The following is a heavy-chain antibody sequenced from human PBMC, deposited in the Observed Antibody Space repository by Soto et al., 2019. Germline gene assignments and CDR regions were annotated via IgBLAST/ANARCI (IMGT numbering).Heavy chain of an antibody. CDR1: GFTFTTYY. CDR2: INPKADGT. CDR3: ARGREYRGYDFLDY. D-gene: IGHD5-12*01. J-gene: IGHJ4*02. V-gene: IGHV1-46*03. Sequence: QVQLVQSGAEVKKPGASVKLSCKTSGFTFTTYYMHWLRQAPGQGLEWMAMINPKADGTEYAQKFQGRSTMARDTSTSTFYMDLSSLRSEDTAVYYFARGREYRGYDFLDYWGQGTQVTVSS.